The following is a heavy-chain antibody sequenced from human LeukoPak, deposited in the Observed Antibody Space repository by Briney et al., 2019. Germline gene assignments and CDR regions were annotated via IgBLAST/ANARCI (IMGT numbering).Heavy chain of an antibody. V-gene: IGHV3-23*01. CDR1: GFTFSSYD. D-gene: IGHD3-3*01. CDR3: ARRYDFWDY. J-gene: IGHJ4*02. CDR2: ISVGGGST. Sequence: PGGSLRLSCAASGFTFSSYDMTWVRQAPGKGLEWVSVISVGGGSTAYANSVKGRFTISRDDSKNMLHLQVDSLRADDTAVYYCARRYDFWDYRGQGTLVTVSS.